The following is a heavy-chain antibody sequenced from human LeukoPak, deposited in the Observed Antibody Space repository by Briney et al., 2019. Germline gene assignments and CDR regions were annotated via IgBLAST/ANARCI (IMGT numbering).Heavy chain of an antibody. Sequence: AGGSLRLSCAASGFIFSSYSMNWVRQAPGKGLEWVSSISSSSSYIYYADSVKGRFTISRDNAKNSLNLQMNSLRAEDTAVYYCAREGGGDYYDSSGSFDYWGQGTLVTVSS. CDR3: AREGGGDYYDSSGSFDY. J-gene: IGHJ4*02. CDR2: ISSSSSYI. D-gene: IGHD3-22*01. CDR1: GFIFSSYS. V-gene: IGHV3-21*04.